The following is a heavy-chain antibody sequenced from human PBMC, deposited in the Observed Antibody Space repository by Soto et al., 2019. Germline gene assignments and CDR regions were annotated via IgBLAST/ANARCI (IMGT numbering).Heavy chain of an antibody. CDR3: ARDTGVVLNYYYYYYMDV. Sequence: PGGSLRLSCAASGFTFSSYSMNWVRQAPGKGLEWVSYISSSSSTIYYADSVKGRFTISRDNAKNSLYLQMNSLRAEDTAVYYCARDTGVVLNYYYYYYMDVWGKGTTVTVSS. CDR1: GFTFSSYS. J-gene: IGHJ6*03. CDR2: ISSSSSTI. V-gene: IGHV3-48*01. D-gene: IGHD3-3*01.